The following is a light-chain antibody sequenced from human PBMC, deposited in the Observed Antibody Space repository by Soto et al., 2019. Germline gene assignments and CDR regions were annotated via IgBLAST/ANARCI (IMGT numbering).Light chain of an antibody. Sequence: QPVLTQPPSASGTPGQRVTISCSGGNSNIGSNPVNWYQQLPGTAPKLLIYSNNQRPSGVPDRFSGSKSGTSASLAISGLQSEDEADYYCAAWDDSLNGYWVFGGGTKLTVL. CDR1: NSNIGSNP. V-gene: IGLV1-44*01. CDR2: SNN. CDR3: AAWDDSLNGYWV. J-gene: IGLJ3*02.